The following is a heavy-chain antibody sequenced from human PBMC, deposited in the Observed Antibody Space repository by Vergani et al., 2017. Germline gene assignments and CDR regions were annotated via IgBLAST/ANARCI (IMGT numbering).Heavy chain of an antibody. CDR1: GFSFPGYA. CDR2: VSGSSATP. Sequence: EVQLLESGGGFVQPGGSLRLSCEASGFSFPGYAMSWVRQAPGKWLEWVSSVSGSSATPYYADSVKGRSIISRDKSKNTLHLQMNSLRADDTAVYYCTKGSRRYTGYFFDYWGQGTLATVSS. V-gene: IGHV3-23*01. J-gene: IGHJ4*02. D-gene: IGHD5-12*01. CDR3: TKGSRRYTGYFFDY.